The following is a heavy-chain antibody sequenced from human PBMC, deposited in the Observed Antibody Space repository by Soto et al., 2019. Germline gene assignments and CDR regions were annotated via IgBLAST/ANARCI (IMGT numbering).Heavy chain of an antibody. J-gene: IGHJ5*02. CDR3: ARVVAAANWFDP. CDR2: IIPILGIA. Sequence: QVQLVQSGAEVKKPGSSVKVSCTASGGTFSSYTISWVRQAPGQGLEWMGRIIPILGIANYAQKFQGRVTITADKSTSTAYMELSSLRSEDTAVYYCARVVAAANWFDPWGQGTLVTVSS. D-gene: IGHD2-15*01. CDR1: GGTFSSYT. V-gene: IGHV1-69*02.